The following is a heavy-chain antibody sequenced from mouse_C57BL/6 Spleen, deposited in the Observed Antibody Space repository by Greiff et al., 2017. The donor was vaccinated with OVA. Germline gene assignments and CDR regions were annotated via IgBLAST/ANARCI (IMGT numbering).Heavy chain of an antibody. Sequence: QVQLQQSDAELVKPGASVKLSCTVSGYTFTDHTIHWMQQRPEQGLEWIGYIYPRDGSTKYNEKFKGKATLTADKSSSTAYMQLNSLTSEDSAVYFWARSGYYGSSYPFAYWGQGTLVTVSA. J-gene: IGHJ3*01. CDR3: ARSGYYGSSYPFAY. V-gene: IGHV1-78*01. CDR2: IYPRDGST. CDR1: GYTFTDHT. D-gene: IGHD1-1*01.